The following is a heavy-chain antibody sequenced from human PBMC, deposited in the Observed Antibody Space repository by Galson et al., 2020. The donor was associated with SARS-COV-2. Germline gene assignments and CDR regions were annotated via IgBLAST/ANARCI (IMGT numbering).Heavy chain of an antibody. V-gene: IGHV3-15*01. D-gene: IGHD3-9*01. CDR2: IKSKTDGGTT. Sequence: GGSLRLSCAASGFTFSNAWMSWVRQAPGKGLEWVGRIKSKTDGGTTDYAAPVKGRFTISRDDSKNTLYLQMNSLKTEDTAVYYCTTPYYDILTGYWERFDDWGQGTLVTVSS. J-gene: IGHJ4*02. CDR1: GFTFSNAW. CDR3: TTPYYDILTGYWERFDD.